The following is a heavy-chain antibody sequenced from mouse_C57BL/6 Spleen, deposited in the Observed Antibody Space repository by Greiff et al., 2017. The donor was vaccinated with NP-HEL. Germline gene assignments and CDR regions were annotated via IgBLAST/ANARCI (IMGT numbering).Heavy chain of an antibody. J-gene: IGHJ4*01. CDR1: GYTFTSYW. D-gene: IGHD2-1*01. CDR3: ARPLDGNLYYAMDY. Sequence: QLQQPGAELVKPGASVKLSCKASGYTFTSYWMHWVKQRPGRGLEWIGRIDPNSGGTKYNEKFKSKATLTVDKPSSTAYMQLSSLTSEDSAVYYCARPLDGNLYYAMDYWGQGTSVTVSS. CDR2: IDPNSGGT. V-gene: IGHV1-72*01.